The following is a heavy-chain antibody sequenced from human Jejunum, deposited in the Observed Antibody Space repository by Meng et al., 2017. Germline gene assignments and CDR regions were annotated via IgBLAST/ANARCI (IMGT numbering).Heavy chain of an antibody. Sequence: QVQLPGSGPGLVKPSGTLSLTCTVSGVSTTAPFYWTWIRQAPGKGLEWIGEVWPSGATYYNPSLSSRITISIDTSNNQFSLEVAFLTAADTAVYYCARAIRERYFDSWGQGTLVTVSS. D-gene: IGHD1-14*01. CDR3: ARAIRERYFDS. V-gene: IGHV4-4*02. CDR1: GVSTTAPFY. CDR2: VWPSGAT. J-gene: IGHJ4*02.